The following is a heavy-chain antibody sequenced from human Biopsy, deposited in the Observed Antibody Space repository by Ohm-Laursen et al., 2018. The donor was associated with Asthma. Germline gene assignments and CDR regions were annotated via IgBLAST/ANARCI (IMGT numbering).Heavy chain of an antibody. J-gene: IGHJ4*02. CDR1: GFSFSDYY. CDR2: ISSSGSTT. D-gene: IGHD6-19*01. Sequence: GSLRLSCAASGFSFSDYYMTWMRQAPGKGLEWVSSISSSGSTTYPAESVKGRFTISRDNSKNTLYLQMNSLRAEDTAVYYCARESSVAGSSDFDYWGQGTLVTVSS. CDR3: ARESSVAGSSDFDY. V-gene: IGHV3-11*04.